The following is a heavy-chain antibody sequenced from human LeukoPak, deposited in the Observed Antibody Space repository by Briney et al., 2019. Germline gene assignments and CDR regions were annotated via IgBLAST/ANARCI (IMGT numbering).Heavy chain of an antibody. CDR3: ARDSGRRGYQYYYCYYMDV. CDR2: IKQDGSEK. V-gene: IGHV3-7*01. D-gene: IGHD3-22*01. J-gene: IGHJ6*03. Sequence: GGSLRLSCAASGFTFSSYWMSWVRQAPGKGLEWVANIKQDGSEKYYVDSVKGRFTISRDNAKNSLYLQMNSLRAEDTAVYYCARDSGRRGYQYYYCYYMDVWGKGTTVTVSS. CDR1: GFTFSSYW.